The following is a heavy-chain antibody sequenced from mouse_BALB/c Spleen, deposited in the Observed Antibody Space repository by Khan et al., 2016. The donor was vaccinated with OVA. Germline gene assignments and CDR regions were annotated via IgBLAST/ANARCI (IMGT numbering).Heavy chain of an antibody. Sequence: QVQLKQSGPELVKPGASVRISCKASGYTFTSYYIHWVRQRPGQGLEWIGWIYPTYVDTKYNEKFKDKATLTADKSSSAAYMQFSSLTSEDSAVYFCARSDSGTVVDYWGQGTTLTVSS. CDR2: IYPTYVDT. CDR3: ARSDSGTVVDY. CDR1: GYTFTSYY. D-gene: IGHD4-1*01. V-gene: IGHV1S56*01. J-gene: IGHJ2*01.